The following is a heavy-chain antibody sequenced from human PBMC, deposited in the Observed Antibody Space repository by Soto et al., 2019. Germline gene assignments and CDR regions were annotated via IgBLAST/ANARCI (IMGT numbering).Heavy chain of an antibody. CDR3: ARVYSSDYGDYYFDY. D-gene: IGHD4-17*01. CDR1: GYTFTGYY. Sequence: ASVKVSCKASGYTFTGYYMHWVRQAPGQGLEWMGWINPNSGGTNYAQKFQGWVTMTRDTSISTAYMELSRLRSDDTAVYYCARVYSSDYGDYYFDYWGQGTLVTVSS. J-gene: IGHJ4*02. V-gene: IGHV1-2*04. CDR2: INPNSGGT.